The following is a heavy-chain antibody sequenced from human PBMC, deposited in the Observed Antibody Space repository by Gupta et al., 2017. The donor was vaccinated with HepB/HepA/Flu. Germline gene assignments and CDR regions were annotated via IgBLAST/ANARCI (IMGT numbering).Heavy chain of an antibody. CDR1: GFTFSNHW. J-gene: IGHJ4*02. CDR2: INRDGSST. V-gene: IGHV3-74*01. D-gene: IGHD6-6*01. CDR3: AREYRSYAFDY. Sequence: EVQLVESGEGLVQPGGSLRLSCSASGFTFSNHWMHWVRQAPGKGLVWVTSINRDGSSTNYADSVKGRFTISRDNAKNTLYMQMNSLRAEDTAVYYCAREYRSYAFDYWGQGTLVTVSS.